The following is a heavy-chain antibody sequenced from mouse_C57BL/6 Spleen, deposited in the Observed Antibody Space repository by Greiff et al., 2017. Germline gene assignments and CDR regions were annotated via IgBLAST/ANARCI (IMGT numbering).Heavy chain of an antibody. J-gene: IGHJ4*01. Sequence: VKLVESGGGLVQPKGSLKLSCAASGFSFNTYAMNWVRQAPGKGLEWVARIRSKSNNYATYYADSVKDRFTISRDDSESMLYLQMNNLKTEDTAMYYCVRLYDGYYPYAMDYWGQGTSVTVSS. CDR3: VRLYDGYYPYAMDY. CDR1: GFSFNTYA. D-gene: IGHD2-3*01. V-gene: IGHV10-1*01. CDR2: IRSKSNNYAT.